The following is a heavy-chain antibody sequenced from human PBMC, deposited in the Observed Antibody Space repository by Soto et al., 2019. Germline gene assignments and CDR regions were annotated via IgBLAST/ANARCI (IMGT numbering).Heavy chain of an antibody. D-gene: IGHD3-3*01. Sequence: VASVKVSCKASGYTFTSYGISWVRQAPGQGLEWMGWISAYNGNTNYAQKLQGRVTMTTDTSTSTAXXXXXXXXXXXXXXYYCAXXXXXGXLYDFWSGYPNWFDPWGQGTLVTVSS. CDR3: AXXXXXGXLYDFWSGYPNWFDP. J-gene: IGHJ5*02. CDR2: ISAYNGNT. V-gene: IGHV1-18*01. CDR1: GYTFTSYG.